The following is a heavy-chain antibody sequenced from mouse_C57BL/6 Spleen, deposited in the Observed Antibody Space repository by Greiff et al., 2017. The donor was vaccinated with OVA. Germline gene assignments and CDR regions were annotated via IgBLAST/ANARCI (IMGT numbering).Heavy chain of an antibody. CDR3: ARTLLYYGSSLGYFDV. J-gene: IGHJ1*03. V-gene: IGHV1-26*01. D-gene: IGHD1-1*01. Sequence: EVQLQQSGPELVKPGASVKISCKASGYTFTDYYMNWVKQSRGKSLEWIGDINPNNGGTSYNQKFKGKATLTVDKSSSTAYMELRSLTSEDSAVYYCARTLLYYGSSLGYFDVWGTGTTVTVSS. CDR2: INPNNGGT. CDR1: GYTFTDYY.